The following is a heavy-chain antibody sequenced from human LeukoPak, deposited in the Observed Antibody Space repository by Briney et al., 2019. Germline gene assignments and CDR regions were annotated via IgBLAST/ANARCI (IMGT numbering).Heavy chain of an antibody. CDR2: ISWNSGSI. D-gene: IGHD6-13*01. V-gene: IGHV3-9*01. CDR3: AKDIGGGGQQLADY. J-gene: IGHJ4*02. CDR1: GFTFSSFA. Sequence: GGSLRLSCAASGFTFSSFAMSWVRQAPGKGLEWVSGISWNSGSIGYADSVKGRFTISRDNAKNSLYLQMNSLRAEDTALYYCAKDIGGGGQQLADYWGQGTLVTVSS.